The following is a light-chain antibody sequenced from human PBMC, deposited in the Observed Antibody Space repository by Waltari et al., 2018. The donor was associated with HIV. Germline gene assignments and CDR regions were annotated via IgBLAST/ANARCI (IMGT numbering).Light chain of an antibody. CDR1: SSDIGGYNY. V-gene: IGLV2-8*01. CDR2: EVT. Sequence: QSTLPQPPSASGSPGQSVTIPCTGTSSDIGGYNYASCYQQHPGKAPKLIMTEVTKRPSGVPDRFSGSKSGNTASLTVSGLQADDEALYYCSSFAPTNKFYVLFGGGTTLTVL. J-gene: IGLJ2*01. CDR3: SSFAPTNKFYVL.